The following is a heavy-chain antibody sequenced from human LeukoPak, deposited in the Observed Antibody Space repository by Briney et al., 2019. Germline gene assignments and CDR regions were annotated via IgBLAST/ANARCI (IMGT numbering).Heavy chain of an antibody. V-gene: IGHV1-69*02. Sequence: VASVKVSCKASGGTFSSYTISWVRQAPGQGLEWMGRIIPILGIANYAQKFQGRVTITAAKSTSTAYMKLSSLRSEDTAAYNCASAEAITIFLDLGPWGQGTLVTVSS. J-gene: IGHJ5*02. CDR3: ASAEAITIFLDLGP. CDR2: IIPILGIA. CDR1: GGTFSSYT. D-gene: IGHD3-3*01.